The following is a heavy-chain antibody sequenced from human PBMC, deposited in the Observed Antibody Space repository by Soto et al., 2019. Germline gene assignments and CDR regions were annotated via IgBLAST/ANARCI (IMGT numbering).Heavy chain of an antibody. V-gene: IGHV1-69*13. CDR2: IIPIFGTA. Sequence: SVKVSCKASGGTFSSYAIIWVRQAPGQGLEWMGGIIPIFGTANYAQKFQGRVTITADESTSTAYMELSSLRSEDTAVYYCARAKMSGWSSWYISNYYYYYGMDVWGQGTTVTVSS. D-gene: IGHD6-13*01. CDR1: GGTFSSYA. CDR3: ARAKMSGWSSWYISNYYYYYGMDV. J-gene: IGHJ6*02.